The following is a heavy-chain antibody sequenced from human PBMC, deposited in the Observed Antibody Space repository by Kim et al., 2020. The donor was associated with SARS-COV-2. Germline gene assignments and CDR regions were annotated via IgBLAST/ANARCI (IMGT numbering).Heavy chain of an antibody. CDR1: GFIFSSYA. CDR3: AKGSSWYYYYVMDV. J-gene: IGHJ6*02. V-gene: IGHV3-23*01. D-gene: IGHD6-13*01. Sequence: GGSLRLSCAASGFIFSSYAMSWVRQAPGKGLEWVSGISGSGGSTDYADSVKGRFTISRDNSKNTLYLQMNSLRPEDSAIYYCAKGSSWYYYYVMDVWGQG. CDR2: ISGSGGST.